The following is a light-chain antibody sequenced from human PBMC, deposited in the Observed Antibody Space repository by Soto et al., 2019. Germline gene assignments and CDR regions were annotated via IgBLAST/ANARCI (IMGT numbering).Light chain of an antibody. V-gene: IGLV2-14*01. J-gene: IGLJ1*01. CDR3: TSYTSSSTLYV. Sequence: QSALTQPASVSGSPGQSITISCTGTSSDVGGYNYVSWYQQHPGKAPKLMLYDVNNRPSGVSNRFSGSKSGNTASLTISGLQAEDEADYHCTSYTSSSTLYVFGTGTKVPVL. CDR1: SSDVGGYNY. CDR2: DVN.